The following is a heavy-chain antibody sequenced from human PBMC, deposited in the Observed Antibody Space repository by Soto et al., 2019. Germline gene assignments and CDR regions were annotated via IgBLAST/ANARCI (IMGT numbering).Heavy chain of an antibody. J-gene: IGHJ6*02. Sequence: GGSLRLSCAASGFTFSSYAMHWVRQAPGKGLEWVAVISYDGSNKYYADSVKGRFTISRDNSKNTLYLQMNSLRAEDTAVYYCARDQFAVVPMDVWGQGTTVTVSS. V-gene: IGHV3-30-3*01. D-gene: IGHD2-2*01. CDR2: ISYDGSNK. CDR1: GFTFSSYA. CDR3: ARDQFAVVPMDV.